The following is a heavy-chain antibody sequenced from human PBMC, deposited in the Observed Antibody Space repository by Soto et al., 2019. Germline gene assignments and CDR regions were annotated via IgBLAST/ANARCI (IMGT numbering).Heavy chain of an antibody. V-gene: IGHV4-30-2*05. D-gene: IGHD3-3*01. CDR3: ARDRYYDFWPRPRPNSGMDV. Sequence: PSETLSLTCTVSGGSIGSVGYSWSWIRQPPGKGLEWIGYIYYSGSTYYNPSLKSRVTISVDTSKNQFSLKLSSVTAADTAVYYCARDRYYDFWPRPRPNSGMDVWGQGTTVTVSS. CDR1: GGSIGSVGYS. CDR2: IYYSGST. J-gene: IGHJ6*02.